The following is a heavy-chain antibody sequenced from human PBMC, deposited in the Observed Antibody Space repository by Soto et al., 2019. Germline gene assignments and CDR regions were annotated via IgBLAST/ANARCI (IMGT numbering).Heavy chain of an antibody. Sequence: ALRLSCAASGFTFSRYGMHWVRQAPGKGLEWVAVIWYDGSNKYYADSVKGRFTISRDNSKNTLYLQMNSLRAEDTAVYYCARDDLGYYGSGSYYAPDYWGQGTLVTVSS. CDR3: ARDDLGYYGSGSYYAPDY. V-gene: IGHV3-33*01. J-gene: IGHJ4*02. CDR1: GFTFSRYG. CDR2: IWYDGSNK. D-gene: IGHD3-10*01.